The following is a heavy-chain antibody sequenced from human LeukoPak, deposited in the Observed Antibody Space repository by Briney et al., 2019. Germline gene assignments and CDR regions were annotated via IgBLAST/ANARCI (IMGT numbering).Heavy chain of an antibody. D-gene: IGHD6-13*01. J-gene: IGHJ4*02. CDR1: GGSISNYC. V-gene: IGHV4-59*08. CDR3: ARHRGGSSSWHFEY. Sequence: ASETLSPTCTVSGGSISNYCWSWLRQPPGKGLEWIGYIYYSGSTNYSPSLESRVTISVDTSKNQFSVKLTSVTAADTAVYYCARHRGGSSSWHFEYWGQGTLVTVSS. CDR2: IYYSGST.